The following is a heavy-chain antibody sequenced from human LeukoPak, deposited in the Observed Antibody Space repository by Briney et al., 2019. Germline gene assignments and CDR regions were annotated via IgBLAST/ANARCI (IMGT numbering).Heavy chain of an antibody. CDR1: GYTLTELS. V-gene: IGHV1-24*01. Sequence: GASVKVSCKVSGYTLTELSMHWVRQAPGKGLEWIGGFDPEDGETIYAQKFQGRVTMTEDTSTDTAYMELSSLRSEDTAVYYCATVKGSSGYYYVDGENWFDPWGQGTLVTVSS. CDR3: ATVKGSSGYYYVDGENWFDP. CDR2: FDPEDGET. D-gene: IGHD3-22*01. J-gene: IGHJ5*02.